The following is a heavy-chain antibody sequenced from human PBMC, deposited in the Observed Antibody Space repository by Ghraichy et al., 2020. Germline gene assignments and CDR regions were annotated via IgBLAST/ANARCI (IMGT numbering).Heavy chain of an antibody. CDR3: AKKEGPYYFYGMDV. CDR1: GFTFRSYA. CDR2: ISGSGDNT. V-gene: IGHV3-23*01. Sequence: GGSLRLSCAASGFTFRSYAMSWVRQAPGKGLEWVSVISGSGDNTFHAASVKGRFNISRDNSKSTLYLQMNSLRVEDTAVYYCAKKEGPYYFYGMDVWGQGTTVTVTS. J-gene: IGHJ6*02.